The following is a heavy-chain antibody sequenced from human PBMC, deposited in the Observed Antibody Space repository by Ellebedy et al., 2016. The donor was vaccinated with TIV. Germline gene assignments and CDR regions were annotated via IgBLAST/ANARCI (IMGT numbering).Heavy chain of an antibody. V-gene: IGHV4-34*03. D-gene: IGHD3-16*01. J-gene: IGHJ4*02. CDR2: INHSGST. CDR1: GGSFSGYY. CDR3: FLRPAVWNYFDY. Sequence: SETLSLTXAVYGGSFSGYYWSWIRQPPGKGLEWIGEINHSGSTNYNPSLKSRVTISVDTSKNQFSLKLSSVTAADTAVYYCFLRPAVWNYFDYWGQGTLVTVSS.